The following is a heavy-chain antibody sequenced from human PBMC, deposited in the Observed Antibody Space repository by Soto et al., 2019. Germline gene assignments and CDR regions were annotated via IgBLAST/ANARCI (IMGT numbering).Heavy chain of an antibody. J-gene: IGHJ6*02. CDR2: ILHDGSAE. CDR3: ARSRDGYSFYFYYGMDG. Sequence: PGGSLRLSCAASGFIFTSYGMHWVRQAPGKGLEWMALILHDGSAEYYADSVKGRFTISRDNSKNTLYLQMNSQTAEDTAVYYCARSRDGYSFYFYYGMDGWGQGTTVTVSS. V-gene: IGHV3-30*03. D-gene: IGHD4-4*01. CDR1: GFIFTSYG.